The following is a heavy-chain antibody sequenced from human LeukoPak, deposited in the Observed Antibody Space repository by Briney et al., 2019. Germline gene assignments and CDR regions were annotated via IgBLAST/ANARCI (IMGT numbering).Heavy chain of an antibody. D-gene: IGHD3-16*02. V-gene: IGHV3-23*01. CDR1: GFTFSSYA. Sequence: PGGSLRLSCAASGFTFSSYAMSWVRQAPGKGLEWVSAISGSGGSTYYADSVKGRFTISRDNSKNTLYLQMNSLRAEDTAVYYCARNAPAYYDYVWGSYRPTLNWGQGTLVTVSS. CDR2: ISGSGGST. CDR3: ARNAPAYYDYVWGSYRPTLN. J-gene: IGHJ4*02.